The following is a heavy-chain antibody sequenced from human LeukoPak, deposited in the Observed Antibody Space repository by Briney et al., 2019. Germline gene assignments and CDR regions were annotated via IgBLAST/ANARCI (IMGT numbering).Heavy chain of an antibody. V-gene: IGHV4-59*08. J-gene: IGHJ5*02. CDR2: IYYSGST. Sequence: PSETLSLTCTVSGGSISSYFWSWIRQPPGKGLEWIGYIYYSGSTNYNPSLKSRVTISVDTSKNQFSLKLSSVTAADTAVYYCARQHELNWFDPWGQGTLVTVSS. CDR3: ARQHELNWFDP. CDR1: GGSISSYF.